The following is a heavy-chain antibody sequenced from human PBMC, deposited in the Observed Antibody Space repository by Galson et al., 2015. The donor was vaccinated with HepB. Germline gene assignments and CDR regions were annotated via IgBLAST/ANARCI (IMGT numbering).Heavy chain of an antibody. V-gene: IGHV6-1*01. CDR3: ARDFASGAFDY. J-gene: IGHJ4*02. CDR1: GDSVSSDSVT. Sequence: CAISGDSVSSDSVTWNWIRQSPSRGLEWLGRTYYRSKWYSDYAVSVKGRININADTSKNHFSLQLSSVTPEDTAVYYCARDFASGAFDYRGQGTLVTVSS. CDR2: TYYRSKWYS.